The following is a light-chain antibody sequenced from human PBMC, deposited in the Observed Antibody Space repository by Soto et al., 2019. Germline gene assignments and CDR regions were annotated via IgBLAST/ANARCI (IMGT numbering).Light chain of an antibody. Sequence: QSVLTQPPSVSGAPGQRVTISCPGSSSNIGAGYDVHWYLQVPGTAPKLLVYTHNNRPSGVPDRFSGSASGTSASLAITGLQSEDEADYYCQSYDSRLSAYVFGTGTKVTVL. J-gene: IGLJ1*01. V-gene: IGLV1-40*01. CDR1: SSNIGAGYD. CDR2: THN. CDR3: QSYDSRLSAYV.